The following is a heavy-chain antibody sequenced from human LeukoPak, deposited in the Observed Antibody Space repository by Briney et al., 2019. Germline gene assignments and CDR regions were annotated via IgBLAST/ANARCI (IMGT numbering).Heavy chain of an antibody. CDR2: IYYSGST. J-gene: IGHJ6*02. CDR1: GGSISSYY. Sequence: PSETLSLTCTVSGGSISSYYWSWIRQPPGKGLEWIGYIYYSGSTNYNPSLKSRVTISVDTSKNQFSLKLSSVTAADTAVYYCARRRDYYDSSGRGMDVWGQGTTVTVSS. D-gene: IGHD3-22*01. CDR3: ARRRDYYDSSGRGMDV. V-gene: IGHV4-59*08.